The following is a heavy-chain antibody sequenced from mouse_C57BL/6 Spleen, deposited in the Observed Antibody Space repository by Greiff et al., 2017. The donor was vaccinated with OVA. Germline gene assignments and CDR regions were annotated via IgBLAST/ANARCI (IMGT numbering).Heavy chain of an antibody. D-gene: IGHD3-2*02. V-gene: IGHV1-64*01. CDR3: AREDSSGYVFDY. Sequence: QVQLQQPGAELVKPGASVKLSCKASGYTFTSYWMHWVKQRPGQGLEWIGMIHPNSGSTNYNEKFKSKATLTVDKSSSTAYMQLSSLTSEDSAVYYCAREDSSGYVFDYWGKGTTLTVSS. CDR1: GYTFTSYW. J-gene: IGHJ2*01. CDR2: IHPNSGST.